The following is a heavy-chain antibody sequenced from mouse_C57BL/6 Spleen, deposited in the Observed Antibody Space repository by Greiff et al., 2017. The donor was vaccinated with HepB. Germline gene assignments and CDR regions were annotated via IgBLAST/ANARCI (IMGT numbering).Heavy chain of an antibody. V-gene: IGHV1-66*01. Sequence: VKLVESGPELVKPGASVKISCKASGYSFTSYYIHWVKQRPGQGLEWIGWIYPGSGNTKYNEKFKGKATLTADTSSSTAYMQLSSLTSEDSAVYYCEGAWFAYWGQGTLVTVSA. CDR1: GYSFTSYY. CDR2: IYPGSGNT. J-gene: IGHJ3*01. CDR3: EGAWFAY.